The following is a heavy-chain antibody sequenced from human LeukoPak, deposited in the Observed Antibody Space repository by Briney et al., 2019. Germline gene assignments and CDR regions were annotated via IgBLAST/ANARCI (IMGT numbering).Heavy chain of an antibody. J-gene: IGHJ4*02. CDR3: ARGGYSYGPNDY. CDR1: GGSISSYY. V-gene: IGHV4-59*01. D-gene: IGHD5-18*01. Sequence: PSETLSLTCTVSGGSISSYYWSWIRQPPGKGLEWIGYIYYSGSTNYNPSLKSRVTISVDTSKNQFSLKLSSVTAADTAVYYCARGGYSYGPNDYWGQGTLVNVSS. CDR2: IYYSGST.